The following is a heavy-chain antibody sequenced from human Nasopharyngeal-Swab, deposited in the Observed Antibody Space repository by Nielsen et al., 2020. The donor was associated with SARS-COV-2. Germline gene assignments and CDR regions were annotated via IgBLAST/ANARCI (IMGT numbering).Heavy chain of an antibody. CDR1: GFTFSSYD. D-gene: IGHD7-27*01. CDR3: ARDRWTLGMDV. Sequence: GESLKISCAASGFTFSSYDMHWVRQATGKGLEWVSAIGTAGVTYYPGSVKGRFTISRENAKNSLYLQMNSLRAGDTAVYYCARDRWTLGMDVWGQGTTVTVSS. V-gene: IGHV3-13*01. CDR2: IGTAGVT. J-gene: IGHJ6*02.